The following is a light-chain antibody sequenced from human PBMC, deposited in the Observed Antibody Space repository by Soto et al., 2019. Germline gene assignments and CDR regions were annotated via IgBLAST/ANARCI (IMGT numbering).Light chain of an antibody. CDR2: GAS. Sequence: DNYLDRAASSLSASFVDRNTITCRPSESISTWLAWYQQKPGKAPKLLIYGASSLERGGPPRVSCEGSGTEYTLTISSLQRDDFGIYYXQQXSRLWSFGQGTKVDIK. V-gene: IGKV1-5*03. CDR3: QQXSRLWS. J-gene: IGKJ1*01. CDR1: ESISTW.